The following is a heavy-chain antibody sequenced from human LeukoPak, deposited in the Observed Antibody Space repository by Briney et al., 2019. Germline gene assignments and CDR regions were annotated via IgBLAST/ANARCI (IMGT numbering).Heavy chain of an antibody. CDR2: ISRSISDI. D-gene: IGHD2/OR15-2a*01. CDR1: GFTFSSYS. V-gene: IGHV3-48*01. Sequence: GESLRLSCVASGFTFSSYSFNWVRQAPGQGLEWISYISRSISDIFYADSVKGRFTISRDNAKNSLYLQMNNLRAEDTAVYYCVRTSNFDSWGQGTLVTVSS. J-gene: IGHJ4*02. CDR3: VRTSNFDS.